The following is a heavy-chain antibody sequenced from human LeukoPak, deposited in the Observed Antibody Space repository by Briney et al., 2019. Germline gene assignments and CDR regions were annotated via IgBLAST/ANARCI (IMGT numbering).Heavy chain of an antibody. J-gene: IGHJ6*02. V-gene: IGHV4-59*08. D-gene: IGHD5-12*01. CDR1: GGSISGYY. Sequence: SETLTLTCTASGGSISGYYWSWIRQPPGKGLQWIGYLDYSGSTNYNHTLKSRVTISVDTSNNQFSLKLTSVTAADTAVYYCARHLRSGYDGAYYHYGMDVWGQGTTVTVSS. CDR2: LDYSGST. CDR3: ARHLRSGYDGAYYHYGMDV.